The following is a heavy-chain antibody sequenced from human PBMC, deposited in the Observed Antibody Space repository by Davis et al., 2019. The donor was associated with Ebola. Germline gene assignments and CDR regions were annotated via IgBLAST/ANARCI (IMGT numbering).Heavy chain of an antibody. D-gene: IGHD3-10*01. Sequence: ASVKVSCKASGYTFTGHYMHWVRQAPGQGLEWMGWINPKSGGAKNAQKFQGRVTMTRDTSITTAYMELSSLRSDDTAVYYCAREGSLEVLDWGQGTLITASS. CDR2: INPKSGGA. V-gene: IGHV1-2*02. CDR3: AREGSLEVLD. J-gene: IGHJ4*02. CDR1: GYTFTGHY.